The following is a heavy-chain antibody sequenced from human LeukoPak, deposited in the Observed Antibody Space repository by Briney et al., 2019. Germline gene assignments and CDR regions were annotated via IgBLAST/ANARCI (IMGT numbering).Heavy chain of an antibody. CDR1: GFTFSSYG. CDR3: ARDLRIGTNDFWSGTFDY. J-gene: IGHJ4*02. V-gene: IGHV3-30*03. CDR2: ISYDGSNK. D-gene: IGHD3-3*01. Sequence: GGSLRLSCAASGFTFSSYGMHWVRQAPGKGLEWVAVISYDGSNKYYADSVKGRFTISRDNSKNTLYLQMNSLRAEDTAVYYCARDLRIGTNDFWSGTFDYWGQGTLVTVSS.